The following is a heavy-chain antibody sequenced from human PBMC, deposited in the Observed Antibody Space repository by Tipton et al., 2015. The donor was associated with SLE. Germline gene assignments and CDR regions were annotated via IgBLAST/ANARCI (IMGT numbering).Heavy chain of an antibody. V-gene: IGHV4-38-2*01. D-gene: IGHD3-22*01. CDR1: GYSISSGYY. CDR3: ASSNHYDSAGLPPRAEYFLH. J-gene: IGHJ1*01. CDR2: IYHSGST. Sequence: TLSLTCAVSGYSISSGYYWGWIRQPPGKGLEWIGSIYHSGSTYYNPSLKSRVTISVDTSKNQFSLKLSSVTAADTAVYYCASSNHYDSAGLPPRAEYFLHWGQGTLVTVSA.